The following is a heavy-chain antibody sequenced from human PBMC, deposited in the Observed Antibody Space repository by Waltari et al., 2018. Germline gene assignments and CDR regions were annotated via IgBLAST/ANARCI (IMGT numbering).Heavy chain of an antibody. Sequence: EVKLVETGGGLIQPGGYLRLSCAVSGFSVSSHHVTWVRQVPGNGLEWVSVIYNDGRTYVADSVKGRFTISRDSSKNTVLLQMNMLRVDDTAVYYCAAYGGYSYWGQGTLVTVSS. J-gene: IGHJ4*02. CDR1: GFSVSSHH. CDR2: IYNDGRT. CDR3: AAYGGYSY. D-gene: IGHD3-22*01. V-gene: IGHV3-53*02.